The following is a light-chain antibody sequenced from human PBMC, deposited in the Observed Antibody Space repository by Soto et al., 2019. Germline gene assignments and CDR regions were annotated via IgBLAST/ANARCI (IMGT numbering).Light chain of an antibody. CDR1: SSDVGAYNY. CDR2: DVS. Sequence: QSALTQPASVSGSPGQSITISCTGTSSDVGAYNYVSWYQQHPGKAPKLMIYDVSNRPSGVSNRFSCSKSGNTASLTISGLQAEDEADYYCSSYTRSTTLVVFGGGTKLTVL. V-gene: IGLV2-14*01. CDR3: SSYTRSTTLVV. J-gene: IGLJ2*01.